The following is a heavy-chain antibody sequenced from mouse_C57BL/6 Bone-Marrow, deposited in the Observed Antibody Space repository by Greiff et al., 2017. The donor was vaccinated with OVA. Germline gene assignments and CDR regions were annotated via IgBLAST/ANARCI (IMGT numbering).Heavy chain of an antibody. D-gene: IGHD1-1*01. CDR2: ISSGGSYT. V-gene: IGHV5-6*01. J-gene: IGHJ4*01. Sequence: EVQRVESGGDLVKPGGSLKLSCAASGFTFSSYGMSWVRQTPDKRLEWVATISSGGSYTYYPDSVKGRFTISRDNAKNTLYLQMSRLKSEDTAMYYCARIYYYGSSLYYYAMDYWGQGTSVTVSS. CDR3: ARIYYYGSSLYYYAMDY. CDR1: GFTFSSYG.